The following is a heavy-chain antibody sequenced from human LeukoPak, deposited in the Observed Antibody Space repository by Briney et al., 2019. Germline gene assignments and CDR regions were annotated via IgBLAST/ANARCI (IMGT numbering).Heavy chain of an antibody. V-gene: IGHV3-23*01. CDR3: ARGYCGGDCYSEFDY. D-gene: IGHD2-21*02. J-gene: IGHJ4*02. CDR2: ISGSGGST. CDR1: GFTFSDYY. Sequence: GGSLRLSCAASGFTFSDYYMSWIRQAPGKGLEWVSAISGSGGSTYYADSVKGRFTISRDNSKNTLYLQMNSLRAEDTAVYYCARGYCGGDCYSEFDYWGQGTLVTVSS.